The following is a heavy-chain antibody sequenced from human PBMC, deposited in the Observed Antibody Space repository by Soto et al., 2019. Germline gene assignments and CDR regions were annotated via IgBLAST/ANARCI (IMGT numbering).Heavy chain of an antibody. V-gene: IGHV3-7*04. J-gene: IGHJ4*02. CDR1: GFTFTNW. Sequence: GGSLRLSCAASGFTFTNWMTWVRQAPGRGLEWVANINPDGSEKYYVDPLKGRFTISRDNAKNSLYLQMNTLRAEDTAVYYWVRGWQQLVNWGQGTLVTVSS. CDR2: INPDGSEK. CDR3: VRGWQQLVN. D-gene: IGHD6-13*01.